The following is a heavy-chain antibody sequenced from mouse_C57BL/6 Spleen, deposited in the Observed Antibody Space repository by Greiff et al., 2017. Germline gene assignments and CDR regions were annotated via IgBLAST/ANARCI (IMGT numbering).Heavy chain of an antibody. CDR1: GYTFTSYW. J-gene: IGHJ2*01. D-gene: IGHD2-4*01. CDR2: IDPSDSYT. V-gene: IGHV1-50*01. CDR3: ARTGGDYVYYFDY. Sequence: QVHVKQPGAELVKPGASVKLSCKASGYTFTSYWMQWVKQRPGQGLEWIGEIDPSDSYTNYNQKFKGKATLTVDTSSSTAYMQLSSLTSEDSAVYYCARTGGDYVYYFDYWGQGTTLTVSS.